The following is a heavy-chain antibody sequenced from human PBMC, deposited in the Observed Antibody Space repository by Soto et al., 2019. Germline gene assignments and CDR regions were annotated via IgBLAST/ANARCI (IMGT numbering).Heavy chain of an antibody. CDR1: GGSFSGYY. CDR2: INHSGST. V-gene: IGHV4-34*01. J-gene: IGHJ6*02. Sequence: TLSLTCAVYGGSFSGYYWSWIRQPPGKGLEWIGEINHSGSTNYNPSLKSRVTISVDTSKNQFSLKLSSVTAADTAVYYCARVSYEAGYSCGYPSYYYGMDVWGQGTTVTVS. D-gene: IGHD5-18*01. CDR3: ARVSYEAGYSCGYPSYYYGMDV.